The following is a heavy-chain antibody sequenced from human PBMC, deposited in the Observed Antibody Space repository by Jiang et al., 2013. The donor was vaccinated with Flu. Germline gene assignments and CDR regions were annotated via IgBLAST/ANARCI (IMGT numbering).Heavy chain of an antibody. CDR3: AXGGYIYSNLGQFDY. J-gene: IGHJ4*02. V-gene: IGHV4-59*09. D-gene: IGHD4-11*01. Sequence: LKSRVTISVDTSKNQFSLKLSSVTAADTAVYYCAXGGYIYSNLGQFDYWGQGTLVTVSS.